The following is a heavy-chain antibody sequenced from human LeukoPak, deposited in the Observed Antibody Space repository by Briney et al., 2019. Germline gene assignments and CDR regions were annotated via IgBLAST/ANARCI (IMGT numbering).Heavy chain of an antibody. CDR2: IYSGGST. J-gene: IGHJ4*02. CDR3: ARDMGFGDLMGY. CDR1: GFSVSSIY. Sequence: GGSLRLSCAASGFSVSSIYMSWVSQAPGKGLEWVSVIYSGGSTYYAGSVRGRFTISRDNSKNTLYLQMNSLTVEDTAVYYCARDMGFGDLMGYWRQGTLVTVSS. V-gene: IGHV3-53*01. D-gene: IGHD3-10*01.